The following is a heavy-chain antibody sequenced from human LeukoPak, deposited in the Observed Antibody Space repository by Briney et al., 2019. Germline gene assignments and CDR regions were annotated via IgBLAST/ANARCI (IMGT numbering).Heavy chain of an antibody. D-gene: IGHD6-19*01. Sequence: GSLRLSCAASGFTVRCNYMSWVRQAPGKGLEWIGYIYSSGYTNHNPSLKSRVTMSVDTSKSQFSLKLTSVTAADTAVYCCARLAGVIAVADWGQGTLVTVSS. CDR1: GFTVRCNY. CDR3: ARLAGVIAVAD. J-gene: IGHJ4*02. CDR2: IYSSGYT. V-gene: IGHV4-59*02.